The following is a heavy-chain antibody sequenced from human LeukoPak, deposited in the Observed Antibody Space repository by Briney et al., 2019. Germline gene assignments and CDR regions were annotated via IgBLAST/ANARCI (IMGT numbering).Heavy chain of an antibody. CDR2: IKQGGGEK. D-gene: IGHD6-19*01. Sequence: GGSLGLSCAASGFTFSSYWMSWVRQAPGKGLEWVANIKQGGGEKYYVDSVKGRFTISRDNAKNSLYLQMNSLRAEDTAVYYCARDTSGWPLIDYWGQGTLVTVSS. J-gene: IGHJ4*02. CDR3: ARDTSGWPLIDY. V-gene: IGHV3-7*01. CDR1: GFTFSSYW.